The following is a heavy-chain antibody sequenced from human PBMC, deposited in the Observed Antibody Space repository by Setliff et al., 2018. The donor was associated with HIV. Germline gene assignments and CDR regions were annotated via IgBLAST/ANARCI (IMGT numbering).Heavy chain of an antibody. CDR1: GGSIKYYY. J-gene: IGHJ6*02. CDR3: ARKAADVSGGGMDV. V-gene: IGHV4-4*08. Sequence: SETLSLTCTVSGGSIKYYYWSWIRQPPGKNPEYIGYIRPSGETYYSPSLMSRLTISLDTANNRFSLRLTSATAADTAIYYCARKAADVSGGGMDVWGQGTTVTVSS. D-gene: IGHD2-15*01. CDR2: IRPSGET.